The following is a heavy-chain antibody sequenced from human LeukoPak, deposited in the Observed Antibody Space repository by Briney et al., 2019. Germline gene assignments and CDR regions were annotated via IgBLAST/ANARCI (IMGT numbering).Heavy chain of an antibody. CDR2: INHSGST. CDR1: VGSFSGYY. Sequence: PSETLSLTCAVYVGSFSGYYWSWIRQPPGKGLEWFGEINHSGSTNYNPSLKSRVTISVDPSKNQFSLKLSSVTAADTAVYYCARGRRMKGSGSYYPPRAFDIWGQGTMVTVSS. J-gene: IGHJ3*02. CDR3: ARGRRMKGSGSYYPPRAFDI. D-gene: IGHD3-10*01. V-gene: IGHV4-34*01.